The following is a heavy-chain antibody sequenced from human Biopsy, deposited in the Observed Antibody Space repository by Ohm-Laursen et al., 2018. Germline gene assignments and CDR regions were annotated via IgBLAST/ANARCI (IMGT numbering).Heavy chain of an antibody. V-gene: IGHV1-46*01. CDR1: GYTFTTFY. CDR3: VLASFDY. Sequence: SVNPSCKVSGYTFTTFYTHCGPQAPGQGLEWMGIINPAGNSTAYTQNFQGRVTKTWDTSTTTVYMELSSLRCEATAVYYCVLASFDYWGQGTLVTVPS. CDR2: INPAGNST. J-gene: IGHJ4*02.